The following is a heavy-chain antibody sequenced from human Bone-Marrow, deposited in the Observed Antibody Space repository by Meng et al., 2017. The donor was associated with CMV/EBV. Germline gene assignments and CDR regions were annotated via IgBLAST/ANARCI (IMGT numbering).Heavy chain of an antibody. J-gene: IGHJ4*02. CDR2: ISYDGSNK. CDR3: ARILGFWSGYGY. D-gene: IGHD3-3*01. V-gene: IGHV3-30*04. CDR1: GFTFTSYA. Sequence: GESLKISCAASGFTFTSYALHWVRQAPGKGLEWVTVISYDGSNKYYADSVKGRFTISRDNSKNTLYLQMNSLRTEDTAVYYCARILGFWSGYGYWGQGTLVTVSS.